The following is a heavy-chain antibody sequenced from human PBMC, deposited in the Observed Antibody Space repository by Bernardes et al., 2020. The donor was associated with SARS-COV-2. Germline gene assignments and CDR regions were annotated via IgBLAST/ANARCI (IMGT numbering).Heavy chain of an antibody. J-gene: IGHJ5*02. CDR2: IYYRGST. CDR3: ARLNDFWFDS. D-gene: IGHD3-3*01. CDR1: GGSISSRNYY. Sequence: SETLSLTCTVSGGSISSRNYYWGWIRQPPGQGLEWIGNIYYRGSTYYNPSVKSRFIISIDTSKNQFSLQLSSVNVADMAVYYCARLNDFWFDSWGQGTLGTVSS. V-gene: IGHV4-39*01.